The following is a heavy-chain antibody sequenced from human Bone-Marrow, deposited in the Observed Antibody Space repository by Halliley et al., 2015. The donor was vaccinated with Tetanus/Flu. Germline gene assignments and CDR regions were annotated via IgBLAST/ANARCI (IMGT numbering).Heavy chain of an antibody. CDR3: AREALPFVNCSVP. CDR2: AYHTGIT. Sequence: TLSLTCTISGGSINSYYWSWIRQPPGKRLEWIGYAYHTGITNHNHSLKSRVTISLDKSKNQFYLRMTSETAADTAVYYCAREALPFVNCSVPWGQGTLVTVSS. CDR1: GGSINSYY. J-gene: IGHJ5*02. V-gene: IGHV4-59*01.